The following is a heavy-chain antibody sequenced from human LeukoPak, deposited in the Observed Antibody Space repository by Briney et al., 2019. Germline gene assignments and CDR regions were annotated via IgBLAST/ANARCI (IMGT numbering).Heavy chain of an antibody. CDR2: IYYSGST. CDR1: GGSISSSSYY. D-gene: IGHD6-13*01. J-gene: IGHJ4*02. CDR3: ARFSSSWYSFDY. Sequence: SETLSLTCTVSGGSISSSSYYWGWIRQPPGKGLEWIGSIYYSGSTYYNPSLKSRVTISVDTSKNQFSLKLSSVTAADTAVYCCARFSSSWYSFDYWGQGTLVTVSS. V-gene: IGHV4-39*01.